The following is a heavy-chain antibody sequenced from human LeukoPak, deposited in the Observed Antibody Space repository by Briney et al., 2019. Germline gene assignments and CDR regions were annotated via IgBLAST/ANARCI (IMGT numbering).Heavy chain of an antibody. V-gene: IGHV1-69*04. CDR3: ASHPFGVVITVSNWFDP. J-gene: IGHJ5*02. D-gene: IGHD3-3*01. CDR1: GGTFSSYA. CDR2: IIPILGIA. Sequence: ASVKVSCKASGGTFSSYAISWVRQAPGQGLEWMGRIIPILGIANYAQKSHGRVTITADKSTSTAYMELSSLRSEDTAVYYCASHPFGVVITVSNWFDPWGQGTLVTVSS.